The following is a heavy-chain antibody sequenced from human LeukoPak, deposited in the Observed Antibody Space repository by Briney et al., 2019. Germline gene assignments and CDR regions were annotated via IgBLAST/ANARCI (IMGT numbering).Heavy chain of an antibody. Sequence: SETLSLTCTVSGGSISGYFWSWIRQPPGRGLEWIGYIDYIGSTNYNYNPSLHRRVTMSVDRSNSQFSLRLTSVTAADTAVYYCARSRGGGWFYCFDLWGQGTLVTVSS. CDR1: GGSISGYF. V-gene: IGHV4-59*01. CDR3: ARSRGGGWFYCFDL. D-gene: IGHD6-19*01. J-gene: IGHJ4*02. CDR2: IDYIGSTNY.